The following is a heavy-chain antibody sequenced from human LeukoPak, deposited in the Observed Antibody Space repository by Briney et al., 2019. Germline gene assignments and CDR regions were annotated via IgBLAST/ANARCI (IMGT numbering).Heavy chain of an antibody. Sequence: PGASVKVSCKASGYTFTSYGISWVRQAPGQGLEWMGWISAYNGNTNYAQKLQGRVTMTTDTSTSTAYMELRSLRSDDTAVYYCARSSGGYYYDSSGFLDYWGQGTLVTVSS. V-gene: IGHV1-18*01. D-gene: IGHD3-22*01. CDR1: GYTFTSYG. CDR3: ARSSGGYYYDSSGFLDY. J-gene: IGHJ4*02. CDR2: ISAYNGNT.